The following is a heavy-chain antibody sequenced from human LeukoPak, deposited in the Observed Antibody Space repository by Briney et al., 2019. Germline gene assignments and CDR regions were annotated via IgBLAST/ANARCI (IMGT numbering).Heavy chain of an antibody. Sequence: SETLSLTCTVSGGSISSGSYYWSWIRQPAGKGLEWIGRIYTSGSTNYNPSLKSRVTISVDTSKNQFSLKLSSVTAADTAVYYCARDWAVLWFGELYTNWFDPWGQGTLVTVSS. V-gene: IGHV4-61*02. CDR3: ARDWAVLWFGELYTNWFDP. J-gene: IGHJ5*02. CDR2: IYTSGST. D-gene: IGHD3-10*01. CDR1: GGSISSGSYY.